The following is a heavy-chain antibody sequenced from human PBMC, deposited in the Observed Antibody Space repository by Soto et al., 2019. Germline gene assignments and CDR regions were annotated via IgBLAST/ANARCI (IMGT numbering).Heavy chain of an antibody. V-gene: IGHV3-49*03. Sequence: EVRLVESGGGLVQPGRSLRLSCTASGITFKDYGMSWFRQAPGKGLEWVAFIRSKTYGGTTEYAASVEGRFILSRDDSKNIPYLEMNSLTTEDTAVYYCTTCAGIQLWDNFEFWGRGTLVTVSS. CDR2: IRSKTYGGTT. J-gene: IGHJ4*02. D-gene: IGHD1-1*01. CDR1: GITFKDYG. CDR3: TTCAGIQLWDNFEF.